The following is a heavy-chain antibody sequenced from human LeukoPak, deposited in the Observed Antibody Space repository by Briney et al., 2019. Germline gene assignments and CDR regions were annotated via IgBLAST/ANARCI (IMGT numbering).Heavy chain of an antibody. CDR3: ARYWAYYYDSSGYYDEGGWFDP. J-gene: IGHJ5*02. V-gene: IGHV3-7*01. CDR2: IKREGREK. Sequence: PGGSLRLSCAASGFTFSSYGMSWVRQAPGEGLECVANIKREGREKYYVDCVKGRFTISRDNAKNSLYLQMNSLRAEDTDVYYCARYWAYYYDSSGYYDEGGWFDPCGQASLVTV. CDR1: GFTFSSYG. D-gene: IGHD3-22*01.